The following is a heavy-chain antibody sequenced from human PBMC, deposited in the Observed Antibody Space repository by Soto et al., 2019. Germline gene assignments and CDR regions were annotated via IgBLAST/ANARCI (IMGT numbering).Heavy chain of an antibody. Sequence: SETLSLTCTVSGGSISSSSYYWGWIRQPPGKGLEWIGSIYYSGSTYYNPSLKGRVTISVDTSKNQFSLKLSSVTAADTAIYYCVRSGDNYNLLDYWGQGTPVTVSS. CDR3: VRSGDNYNLLDY. CDR1: GGSISSSSYY. V-gene: IGHV4-39*01. CDR2: IYYSGST. J-gene: IGHJ4*02. D-gene: IGHD1-1*01.